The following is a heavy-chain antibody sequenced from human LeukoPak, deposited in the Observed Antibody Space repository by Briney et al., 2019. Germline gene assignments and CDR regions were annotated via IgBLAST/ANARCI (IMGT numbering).Heavy chain of an antibody. CDR1: GRSIGSSSYY. Sequence: ASETLSLTCTVSGRSIGSSSYYWGWIRQPPGKGLEWIDRIYYSGTTSYNPSLKSPVTMSLDTSKNQFSLKLSSVTAADTAVYYCATVDFWSASHLDYWGQGALVTVSS. D-gene: IGHD3-3*01. V-gene: IGHV4-39*01. CDR3: ATVDFWSASHLDY. CDR2: IYYSGTT. J-gene: IGHJ4*02.